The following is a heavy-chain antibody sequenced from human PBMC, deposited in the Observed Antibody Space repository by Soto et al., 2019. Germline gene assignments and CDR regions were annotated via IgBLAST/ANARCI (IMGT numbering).Heavy chain of an antibody. D-gene: IGHD4-4*01. J-gene: IGHJ4*02. V-gene: IGHV3-23*01. Sequence: PGGSLRLSCAASRFTFSNYAMSWVRQAPGKGLEWVSGISSTGGSTYYADSVKGRFTISRDNSKNTLDLQMSSLRAEDTAVYYCAKDSNKYSSSLRGRYFDYWGQGIGVTVSS. CDR2: ISSTGGST. CDR3: AKDSNKYSSSLRGRYFDY. CDR1: RFTFSNYA.